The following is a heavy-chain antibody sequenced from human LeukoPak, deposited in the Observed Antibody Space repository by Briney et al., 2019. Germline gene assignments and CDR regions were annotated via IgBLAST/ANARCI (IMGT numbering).Heavy chain of an antibody. D-gene: IGHD5-12*01. CDR1: GGSISSYY. Sequence: SGTLSLTCTVSGGSISSYYWSWIRQPPGKGLEWIGYIYYSGSTNYNPSLKSRVTISVDTSKNQFSLKLSSVTAADTAVYYCARQLTRVSGYDLGYDYWGQGTLVTVSS. V-gene: IGHV4-59*08. CDR3: ARQLTRVSGYDLGYDY. CDR2: IYYSGST. J-gene: IGHJ4*02.